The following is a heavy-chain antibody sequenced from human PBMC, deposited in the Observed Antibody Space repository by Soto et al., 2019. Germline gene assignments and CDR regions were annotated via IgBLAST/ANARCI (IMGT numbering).Heavy chain of an antibody. Sequence: ASVKVSCKASGYTFTSNAMHWVRQAPGQRLEWMGWMHAGNGNTIYSQKLQGRVTMTRDTSASTAYMELSSLTSEDTALYFCARDDGSSWQLDYWGQGTQVTVSS. CDR1: GYTFTSNA. CDR2: MHAGNGNT. CDR3: ARDDGSSWQLDY. V-gene: IGHV1-3*01. D-gene: IGHD6-13*01. J-gene: IGHJ4*02.